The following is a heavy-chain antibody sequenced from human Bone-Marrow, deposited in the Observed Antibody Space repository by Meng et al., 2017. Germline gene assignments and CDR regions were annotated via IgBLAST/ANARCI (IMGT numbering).Heavy chain of an antibody. D-gene: IGHD2-21*02. V-gene: IGHV1-18*01. CDR1: GYTFTSYG. Sequence: ASVKVSCKASGYTFTSYGITWVRQAPGQGLEWMGWISAYTGHTNYAQMVQGRVIMTKDTSTSTVYMELRSLRSDDTAVYYCARARAAYCGGDCYQSDAFDIWGRGTVVTVSS. CDR3: ARARAAYCGGDCYQSDAFDI. J-gene: IGHJ3*02. CDR2: ISAYTGHT.